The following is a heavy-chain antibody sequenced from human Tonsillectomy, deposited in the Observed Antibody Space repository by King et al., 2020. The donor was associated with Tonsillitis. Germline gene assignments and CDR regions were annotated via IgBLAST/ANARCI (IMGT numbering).Heavy chain of an antibody. Sequence: VQLVESGGGLVQPGGSLRLSCAASGFTFSSYAMSWVRQAPGKGLEWVSAISGSGGSTYYADSVKGRFTISRDNSKNTLYLQMNSLRAEDTAVYYCAKGQSVVGTARSTRENWFDPWGQGTLVTVSS. CDR1: GFTFSSYA. V-gene: IGHV3-23*04. CDR3: AKGQSVVGTARSTRENWFDP. CDR2: ISGSGGST. D-gene: IGHD2-21*02. J-gene: IGHJ5*02.